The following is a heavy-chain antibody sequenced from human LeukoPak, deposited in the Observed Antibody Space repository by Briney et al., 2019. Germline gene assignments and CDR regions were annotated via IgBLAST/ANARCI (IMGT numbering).Heavy chain of an antibody. V-gene: IGHV4-31*03. D-gene: IGHD6-19*01. CDR1: GGSISSGGYY. J-gene: IGHJ5*02. CDR2: IYYSGST. CDR3: ARVEQWLVPYNWFDP. Sequence: SQTLSLTCTVSGGSISSGGYYWSWIRQHPGKGLEWIGYIYYSGSTYYNPSLKSRVTISVDTSKNQFSLKLSSVTAADTAVYYCARVEQWLVPYNWFDPWGQGTLVTVSS.